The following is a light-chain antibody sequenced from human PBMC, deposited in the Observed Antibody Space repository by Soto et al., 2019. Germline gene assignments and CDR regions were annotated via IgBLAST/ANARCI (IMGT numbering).Light chain of an antibody. CDR3: QAWDSSTAV. CDR1: KLGNKY. CDR2: QDT. J-gene: IGLJ2*01. Sequence: SYELTQPPSASVSPGQTASIPCSGDKLGNKYACWYQQKPGQSPVLVIYQDTQRPSGIPERFSGSNSGNTVTLTISGTQPMDEADYYCQAWDSSTAVFGGGTKLTVL. V-gene: IGLV3-1*01.